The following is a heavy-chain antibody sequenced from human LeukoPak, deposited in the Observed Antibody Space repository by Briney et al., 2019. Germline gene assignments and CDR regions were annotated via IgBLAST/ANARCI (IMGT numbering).Heavy chain of an antibody. V-gene: IGHV3-23*01. D-gene: IGHD3-10*01. CDR1: GFTFSSYA. Sequence: GGSLRLSCAASGFTFSSYAMSWVRQAPGKGLEWVSAISSSGGSTYYADSAKGRFTISRDNSKNTLYLRMNSLRAEDTAVYYCAKARYGSGSYPYYFEYWGQGTLVTVSS. J-gene: IGHJ4*02. CDR2: ISSSGGST. CDR3: AKARYGSGSYPYYFEY.